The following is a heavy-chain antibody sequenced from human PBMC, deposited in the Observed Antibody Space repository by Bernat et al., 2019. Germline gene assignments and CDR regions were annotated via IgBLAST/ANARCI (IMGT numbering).Heavy chain of an antibody. Sequence: QVQLVESGGGVVQPGRSLRLSCAASGFTFSSYAMHWVRQAPGKGLEWVAVISYDGSNKYYADSVKGRFTISRDNSKNTLYLQMNSLRAEDTAVYYFANYRRYPEYNSGWYVDYWGQGTLVTVSS. CDR3: ANYRRYPEYNSGWYVDY. V-gene: IGHV3-30*01. D-gene: IGHD6-19*01. J-gene: IGHJ4*02. CDR2: ISYDGSNK. CDR1: GFTFSSYA.